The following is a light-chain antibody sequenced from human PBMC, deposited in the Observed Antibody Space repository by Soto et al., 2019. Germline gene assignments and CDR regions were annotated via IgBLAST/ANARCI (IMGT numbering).Light chain of an antibody. J-gene: IGKJ2*01. CDR1: QSVSSSY. V-gene: IGKV3-20*01. CDR3: QQYGSSPYT. Sequence: EIVLTQSPGTLSLSPGERATLSCRASQSVSSSYLAWYQQKPGQAPRLLMYGASSRATGIPDRFSGGGSATDFTLTISRIEPEEFAVYYCQQYGSSPYTFGQGTKLEIQ. CDR2: GAS.